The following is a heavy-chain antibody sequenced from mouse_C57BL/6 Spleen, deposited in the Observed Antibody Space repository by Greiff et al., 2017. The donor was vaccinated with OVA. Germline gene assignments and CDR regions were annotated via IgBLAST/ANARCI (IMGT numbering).Heavy chain of an antibody. J-gene: IGHJ4*01. V-gene: IGHV1-64*01. D-gene: IGHD3-3*01. CDR2: IHPNSGST. CDR3: ARSRDVYYAMDY. CDR1: GYTFTSYW. Sequence: VQLQQPGAELVKPGASVKLSCKASGYTFTSYWMHWVKQRPGQGLEWIGMIHPNSGSTNYNEKFKSKATLTVDKSSSTAYMQLSSLTSEDSAVYYCARSRDVYYAMDYWGQGTSVTVSS.